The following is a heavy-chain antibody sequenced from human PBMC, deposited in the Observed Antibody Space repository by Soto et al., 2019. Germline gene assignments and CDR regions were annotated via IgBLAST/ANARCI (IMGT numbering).Heavy chain of an antibody. V-gene: IGHV1-69*06. CDR3: ARDPDEVVGTDYHYYGMDV. CDR2: ILPVFGTT. D-gene: IGHD1-26*01. CDR1: GGTFSSYA. Sequence: SVKVSCKASGGTFSSYAISWLPQAPGQGLEWMGGILPVFGTTPYARNFQGRITITADKSTSTVDMELTSLRSDDTATYYCARDPDEVVGTDYHYYGMDVWDQGATVTVSS. J-gene: IGHJ6*02.